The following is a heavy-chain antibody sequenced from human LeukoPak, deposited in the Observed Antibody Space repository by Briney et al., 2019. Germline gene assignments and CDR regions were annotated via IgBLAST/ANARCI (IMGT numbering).Heavy chain of an antibody. CDR1: GYTFTGYY. CDR2: INPNSGGT. CDR3: ARGVVPAAETCMDV. Sequence: GASVKVSCKASGYTFTGYYMHWVRQAPGQGLEWMGWINPNSGGTNYAQKFQGRVTMTRDTSISTAYMELSRLRSDDTAVYYCARGVVPAAETCMDVWGKGTTVTISS. J-gene: IGHJ6*03. V-gene: IGHV1-2*02. D-gene: IGHD2-2*01.